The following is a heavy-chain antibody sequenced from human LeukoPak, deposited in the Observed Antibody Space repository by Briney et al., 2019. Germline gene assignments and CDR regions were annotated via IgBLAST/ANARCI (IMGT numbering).Heavy chain of an antibody. CDR1: GFSFSSFA. J-gene: IGHJ3*02. CDR3: ERDPNGNYVGAFEI. CDR2: ILSGGDVF. D-gene: IGHD4-17*01. Sequence: GGSLRLSCAASGFSFSSFAMMGVRQAPGVGLELISAILSGGDVFFYGDSVRGRFPFSRDDYTHHLFLQMHNLRADDSAVYYCERDPNGNYVGAFEIWGPGTTVTVSS. V-gene: IGHV3-23*02.